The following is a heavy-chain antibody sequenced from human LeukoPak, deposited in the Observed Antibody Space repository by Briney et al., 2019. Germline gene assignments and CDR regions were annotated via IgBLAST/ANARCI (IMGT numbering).Heavy chain of an antibody. Sequence: SETLSLTCTVSGGSISSYYWSWIRQPPGKGLEWIGCIYHSGSTYYNPSLKSRVTMSIDTSKNQFSLEVSSVTAADTAVYYCARAPGYCSTTSCEYYYYMDVWGKGTTVTVSS. CDR1: GGSISSYY. V-gene: IGHV4-59*12. CDR2: IYHSGST. D-gene: IGHD2-2*01. CDR3: ARAPGYCSTTSCEYYYYMDV. J-gene: IGHJ6*03.